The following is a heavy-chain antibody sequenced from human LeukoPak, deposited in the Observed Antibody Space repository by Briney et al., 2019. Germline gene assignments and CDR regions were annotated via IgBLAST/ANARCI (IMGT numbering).Heavy chain of an antibody. V-gene: IGHV1-2*02. Sequence: VASVKVSCKATGYMFTAFYMHWVRQAPGQGLEWMGWINPNSGGTNYAQKFQGRVTMTRDTSISTAYMELSRLRSDDTAVYYCARAKLRYFDYWGQGTLVTVSS. CDR2: INPNSGGT. CDR3: ARAKLRYFDY. CDR1: GYMFTAFY. J-gene: IGHJ4*02. D-gene: IGHD1-7*01.